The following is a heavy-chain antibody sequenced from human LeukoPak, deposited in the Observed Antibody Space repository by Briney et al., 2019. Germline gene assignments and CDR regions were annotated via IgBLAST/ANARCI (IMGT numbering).Heavy chain of an antibody. CDR3: ASHFGGFDWFDP. CDR1: GGTFSSYA. J-gene: IGHJ5*02. Sequence: GASVKVSCKASGGTFSSYAISWVRQAPGQGLEWMGGIIPIFGTANYAQKFQGRVTITADESTSTAYMELSSLRSEDTAVYYCASHFGGFDWFDPWGQGTLVTVSS. CDR2: IIPIFGTA. V-gene: IGHV1-69*13. D-gene: IGHD2-21*01.